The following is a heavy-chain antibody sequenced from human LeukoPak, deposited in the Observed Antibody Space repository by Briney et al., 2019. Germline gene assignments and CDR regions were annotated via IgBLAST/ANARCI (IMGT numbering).Heavy chain of an antibody. CDR1: GGSISSYY. J-gene: IGHJ4*02. CDR3: ARLGYCSSTSCYKGEAFDY. D-gene: IGHD2-2*02. V-gene: IGHV4-59*01. Sequence: SETLSLTCSVSGGSISSYYWSWIRQPPGKGLEWIGYIYYSGSTNYNPSLKSRVTISVDTSKNQFSLKLSSVTAADTAVYYCARLGYCSSTSCYKGEAFDYWGQGTLVTVSS. CDR2: IYYSGST.